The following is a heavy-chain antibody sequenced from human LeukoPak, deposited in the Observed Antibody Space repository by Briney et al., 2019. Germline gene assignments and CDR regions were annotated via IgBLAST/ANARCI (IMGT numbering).Heavy chain of an antibody. V-gene: IGHV3-66*01. CDR3: AKALAPYYYDSSGQDY. D-gene: IGHD3-22*01. CDR2: IYSGGST. Sequence: PGGSLRLSCAASEFSVGSNYMTWVRQAPGKGLEWVSLIYSGGSTYYADSVKGRFTISRDNSKNTLYLQMNSLRAEDTAVYYCAKALAPYYYDSSGQDYWGQGTLVTVSS. J-gene: IGHJ4*02. CDR1: EFSVGSNY.